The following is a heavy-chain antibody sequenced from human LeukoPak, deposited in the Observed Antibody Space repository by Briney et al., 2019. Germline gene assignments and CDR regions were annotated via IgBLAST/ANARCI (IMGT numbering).Heavy chain of an antibody. V-gene: IGHV3-23*01. CDR1: GFTFSSYA. CDR3: AKGKDDSSGWYFSY. Sequence: GGSLRLSCAASGFTFSSYAMNWVRQAPGKGLEWVSAISGSGGSTYYADSVKGRFTISRDNSKNTLYLQMNSLRAEDTAVYYCAKGKDDSSGWYFSYWGQGTLVTVSS. J-gene: IGHJ4*02. D-gene: IGHD6-19*01. CDR2: ISGSGGST.